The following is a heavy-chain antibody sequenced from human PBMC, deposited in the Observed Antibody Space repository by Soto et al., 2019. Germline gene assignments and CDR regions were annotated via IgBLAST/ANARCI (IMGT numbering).Heavy chain of an antibody. J-gene: IGHJ6*02. Sequence: ASVKVSCKASGYSFTRYGIGWARQAPGQRLEWMGWINAYNGNTNYAQNLQGRLTLTTDTSTTTAYMELRSLRSNDTAIYYSAMVDVYVTPSPQDVWGQGTTVTVSS. CDR3: AMVDVYVTPSPQDV. CDR1: GYSFTRYG. CDR2: INAYNGNT. V-gene: IGHV1-18*01. D-gene: IGHD3-16*01.